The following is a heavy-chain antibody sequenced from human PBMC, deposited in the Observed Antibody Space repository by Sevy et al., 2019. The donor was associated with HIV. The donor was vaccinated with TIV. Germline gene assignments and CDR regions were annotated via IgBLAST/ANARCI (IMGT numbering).Heavy chain of an antibody. J-gene: IGHJ4*02. CDR3: AKGTYGGGDCYSYYFDY. CDR1: GFTFSSYA. Sequence: GGALRLSCAASGFTFSSYAMSWVRQAPGKGLEWVSAISGSGGSTYYADSVKARLTISRDNSKNQLYLQMNSLRAEDTAVYYCAKGTYGGGDCYSYYFDYWGQGTLVTVSS. D-gene: IGHD2-21*02. CDR2: ISGSGGST. V-gene: IGHV3-23*01.